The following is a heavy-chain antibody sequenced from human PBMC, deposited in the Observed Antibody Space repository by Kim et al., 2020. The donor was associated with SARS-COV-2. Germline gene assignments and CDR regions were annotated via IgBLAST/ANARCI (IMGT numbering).Heavy chain of an antibody. CDR3: ARGGDGYVWGSYSLPHPFDS. D-gene: IGHD3-16*02. J-gene: IGHJ4*02. V-gene: IGHV4-34*01. CDR2: INHSGST. CDR1: GGSFSGYY. Sequence: SETLSLTCAVYGGSFSGYYWSWIRQPPGKGLEWIGEINHSGSTNYNPSLKSRVTISVDTSTNQFSLKRSSVTAADTAVYYCARGGDGYVWGSYSLPHPFDSWGQGTLVTVSS.